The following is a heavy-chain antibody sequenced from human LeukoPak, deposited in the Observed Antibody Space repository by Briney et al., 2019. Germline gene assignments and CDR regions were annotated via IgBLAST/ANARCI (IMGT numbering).Heavy chain of an antibody. CDR3: ARSKRGAGDYFDY. D-gene: IGHD1-26*01. Sequence: GGSLRLSCAASGFTFSSSAMSWVRQAPGKGLEWVAAISDTGRLSYCADSVNGRFTISRDNSRNTLYLQMNSLRAEDTAVYYCARSKRGAGDYFDYWGQGTLVTVSS. J-gene: IGHJ4*02. V-gene: IGHV3-23*01. CDR2: ISDTGRLS. CDR1: GFTFSSSA.